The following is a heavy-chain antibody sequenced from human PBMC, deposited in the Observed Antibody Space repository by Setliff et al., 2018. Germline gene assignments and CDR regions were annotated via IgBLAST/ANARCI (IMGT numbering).Heavy chain of an antibody. CDR2: VKSKSEGGTT. D-gene: IGHD3-10*01. V-gene: IGHV3-15*05. CDR1: GFTFSSYA. CDR3: TTAGSSDWVPIAY. Sequence: GGSLRLSCAASGFTFSSYAMHWVRQAPGKGLEWVGRVKSKSEGGTTHYAGPVKGRITVSRDDSKNTLYLDLNSLQIEDTAVYYCTTAGSSDWVPIAYWGQGTLVTVSS. J-gene: IGHJ4*02.